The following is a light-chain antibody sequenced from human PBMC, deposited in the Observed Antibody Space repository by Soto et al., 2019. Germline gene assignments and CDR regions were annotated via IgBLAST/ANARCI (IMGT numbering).Light chain of an antibody. CDR2: EGS. V-gene: IGLV2-23*01. Sequence: QSVLTQPASVSGSPGQSTTSSCTGTNSDVGRYNLVSWYQQHPGKAPKLMIYEGSKRPSGVSTRFSGSKSGNTASLTISGLQAEDEADYYCCSYASSSTYVFGTGTKVTVL. CDR3: CSYASSSTYV. J-gene: IGLJ1*01. CDR1: NSDVGRYNL.